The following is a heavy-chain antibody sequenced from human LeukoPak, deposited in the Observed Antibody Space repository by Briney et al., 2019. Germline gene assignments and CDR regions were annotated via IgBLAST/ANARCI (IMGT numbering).Heavy chain of an antibody. V-gene: IGHV3-48*03. CDR3: ARDKNYYDTSGRRKVTDY. Sequence: GGSLRLSCAASGFTFSSYEMNWVRQAPGKGLEWVSYISSSGNTIYYADSVKGRFTISRDNAKNSLYLQMNSLRAEDTAIYYCARDKNYYDTSGRRKVTDYWGQGTLVTVSS. J-gene: IGHJ4*02. CDR1: GFTFSSYE. CDR2: ISSSGNTI. D-gene: IGHD3-22*01.